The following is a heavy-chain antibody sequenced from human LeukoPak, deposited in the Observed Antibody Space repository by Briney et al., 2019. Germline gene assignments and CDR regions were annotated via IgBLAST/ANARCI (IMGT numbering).Heavy chain of an antibody. CDR1: GFTFRSYG. CDR2: SSGSGGTT. CDR3: ASRQYYYDSSGYFSRAGAFDI. Sequence: GGTLRLSCAASGFTFRSYGMSWVRQAPGKGLEWVSTSSGSGGTTYYADSVKGRFTISRDNSKNTLYLQMNSLRAEDTAVYYCASRQYYYDSSGYFSRAGAFDIGGQGTMVTVSS. J-gene: IGHJ3*02. V-gene: IGHV3-23*01. D-gene: IGHD3-22*01.